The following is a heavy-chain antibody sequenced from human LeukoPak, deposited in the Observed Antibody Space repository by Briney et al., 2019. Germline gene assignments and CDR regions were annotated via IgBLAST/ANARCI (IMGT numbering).Heavy chain of an antibody. CDR1: GFTSSSYG. CDR3: ARHDYGGNSGDF. V-gene: IGHV3-48*02. Sequence: GGSLRLSCAASGFTSSSYGMNWVRQAPGKGLEWVSYIGTSSNTIYYADSVKGRFTISRDNAKNSLYLQMNSLRDEDTAVYYCARHDYGGNSGDFWGQGTLVTVSS. D-gene: IGHD4-23*01. CDR2: IGTSSNTI. J-gene: IGHJ4*02.